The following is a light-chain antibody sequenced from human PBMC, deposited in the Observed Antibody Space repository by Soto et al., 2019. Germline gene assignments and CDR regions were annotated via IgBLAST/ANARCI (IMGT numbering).Light chain of an antibody. CDR2: DVS. V-gene: IGLV2-11*01. J-gene: IGLJ1*01. CDR1: SSDVGGYNY. CDR3: XXYAGSYXYV. Sequence: QSALTQPRSVSGSPGQSVTISCTGTSSDVGGYNYVSWYQQHPGKAPKLMIYDVSKRPSGVPDRFSGSKSGNTASLTISGLQAEDEADYYXXXYAGSYXYVXGTGTKLTV.